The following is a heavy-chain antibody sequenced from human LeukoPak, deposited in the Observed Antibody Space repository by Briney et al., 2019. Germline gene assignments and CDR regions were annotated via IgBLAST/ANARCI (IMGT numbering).Heavy chain of an antibody. V-gene: IGHV4-4*02. CDR2: IYHSGRT. J-gene: IGHJ2*01. Sequence: SETLSLTCAVSGGSISSPNWWTWVRQPPGKGLEWIGEIYHSGRTNSNPSLESRVIMSVDKSKNQFSLKLTSVTAADTAVYYCARYLAAGYFDLWGRGTLVTVSS. CDR3: ARYLAAGYFDL. CDR1: GGSISSPNW. D-gene: IGHD6-25*01.